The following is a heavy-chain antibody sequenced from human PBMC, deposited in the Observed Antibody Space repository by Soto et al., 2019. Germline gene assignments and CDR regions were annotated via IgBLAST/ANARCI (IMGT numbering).Heavy chain of an antibody. CDR3: ARHEYQLLPNWFDP. V-gene: IGHV5-51*01. CDR1: GYSFTSYW. Sequence: PGESLKISCNGSGYSFTSYWIGWVRQMPGKGLEWMGIIYPGDSDTRYSPSFQGQVTISADKSISTDYLQWSSLKASDTAMYYCARHEYQLLPNWFDPWGQGTLVTVYS. D-gene: IGHD2-2*01. J-gene: IGHJ5*02. CDR2: IYPGDSDT.